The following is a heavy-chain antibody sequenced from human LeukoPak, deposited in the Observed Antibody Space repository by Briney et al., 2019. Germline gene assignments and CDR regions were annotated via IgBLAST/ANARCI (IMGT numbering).Heavy chain of an antibody. CDR2: IYHSGST. J-gene: IGHJ5*02. Sequence: PSETLSLTCTVSGYSISSGYYWGWIRQPPGKGLEWIGSIYHSGSTYYNPSLKSRVTISVDTSKNQFSLKLSSVTAADTAVYYCARVESWFDPWGQGTLVTVSS. CDR3: ARVESWFDP. D-gene: IGHD3-3*01. CDR1: GYSISSGYY. V-gene: IGHV4-38-2*02.